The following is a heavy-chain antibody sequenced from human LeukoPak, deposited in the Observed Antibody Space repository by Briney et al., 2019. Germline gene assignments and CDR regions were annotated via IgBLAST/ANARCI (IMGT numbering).Heavy chain of an antibody. Sequence: KPSETLSLTCTVSGGSISSSSYYWGWIRQPPGKGLEWIGSIYYSGSTYYNPSLKSRVTISVDTSKNQFSLKLSSVTAADTAVYYCARGQPLSYGDYRVTDMDVWGKGTTVTVSS. V-gene: IGHV4-39*01. CDR3: ARGQPLSYGDYRVTDMDV. J-gene: IGHJ6*03. D-gene: IGHD4-17*01. CDR2: IYYSGST. CDR1: GGSISSSSYY.